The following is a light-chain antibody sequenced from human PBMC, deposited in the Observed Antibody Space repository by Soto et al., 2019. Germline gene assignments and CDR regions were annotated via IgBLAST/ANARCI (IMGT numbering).Light chain of an antibody. J-gene: IGKJ1*01. CDR2: GAS. CDR3: QQYDNWPRT. CDR1: QSVSSS. V-gene: IGKV3-15*01. Sequence: EIVMTQSPATLSVSPGERATLSCWASQSVSSSLAWYQQKSGQAPRLLMYGASTRASGIPARFSGSGSGTEFTLTISSLQSEDFAVYYCQQYDNWPRTFGQGTKV.